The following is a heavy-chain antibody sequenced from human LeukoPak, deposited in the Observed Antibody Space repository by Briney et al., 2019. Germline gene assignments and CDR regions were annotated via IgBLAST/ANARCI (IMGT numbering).Heavy chain of an antibody. D-gene: IGHD3-10*01. CDR1: GFTFSSYG. CDR3: ARDPRIYYYGSGSPGSWFDP. CDR2: IWYDGSNK. J-gene: IGHJ5*02. Sequence: GGSLRLSCAASGFTFSSYGMHWVRQAPGKGREGVAVIWYDGSNKYYADSVKGRFTISRDNSKNTLYLQMNSLRAEDTAVYYCARDPRIYYYGSGSPGSWFDPWGQGTLVTVSS. V-gene: IGHV3-33*01.